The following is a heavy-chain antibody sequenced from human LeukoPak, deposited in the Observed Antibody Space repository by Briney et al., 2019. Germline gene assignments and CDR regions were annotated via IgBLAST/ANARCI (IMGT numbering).Heavy chain of an antibody. D-gene: IGHD3-22*01. Sequence: GESLKISCKGSGYSFTSYWIGWVRQMPGKGLEWMGIIYPGDSDTRYSPSFRGQVTISADKSISTAYLQWSSLKASDTAMYYCARRPYDSSGYDYYYGMDVWGQGTTVTVSS. J-gene: IGHJ6*02. CDR1: GYSFTSYW. V-gene: IGHV5-51*01. CDR2: IYPGDSDT. CDR3: ARRPYDSSGYDYYYGMDV.